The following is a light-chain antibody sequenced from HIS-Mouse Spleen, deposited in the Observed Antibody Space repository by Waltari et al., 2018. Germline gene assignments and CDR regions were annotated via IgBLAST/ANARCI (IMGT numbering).Light chain of an antibody. CDR2: DVS. Sequence: QSALTQPASVSGSPGQSITIACTGTSSDVGGYNSVFWYQQHPGNAPNRRSYDVSNRPSGVSNRFSGSKSGNPASLPISGLPAEDEADYYCSSYTSSSTEVFGGGTKLTVL. CDR1: SSDVGGYNS. V-gene: IGLV2-14*03. J-gene: IGLJ2*01. CDR3: SSYTSSSTEV.